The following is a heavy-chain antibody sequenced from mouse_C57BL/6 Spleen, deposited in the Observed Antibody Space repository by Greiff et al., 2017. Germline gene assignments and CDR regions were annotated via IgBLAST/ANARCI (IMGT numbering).Heavy chain of an antibody. Sequence: EVQLQESGPGLVKPSQSLSLTCSVTGYSITSGYYWNWIRQFPGNKLEWMGYISYDGSNNYNPSLKNRISITRDTSKNQFFLKLNSVTTEDTATYYCARDSEIYDYDGHWYFDVWGTGTTVTVSS. CDR2: ISYDGSN. V-gene: IGHV3-6*01. CDR3: ARDSEIYDYDGHWYFDV. J-gene: IGHJ1*03. D-gene: IGHD2-4*01. CDR1: GYSITSGYY.